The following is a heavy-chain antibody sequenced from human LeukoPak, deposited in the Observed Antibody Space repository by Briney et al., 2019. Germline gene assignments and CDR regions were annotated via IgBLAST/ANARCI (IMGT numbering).Heavy chain of an antibody. CDR3: ARNYYESNGVYKGDDY. D-gene: IGHD3-22*01. CDR1: GFTFSSYS. CDR2: ISSSSFTI. Sequence: GGSLRLSCAASGFTFSSYSMNWVRQAPGKGLEWVSHISSSSFTIHYTDSVEGRFTVSRDNAKNTLYLQMNSLRAEDTAVYYCARNYYESNGVYKGDDYWGQGTLVTVSS. J-gene: IGHJ4*02. V-gene: IGHV3-48*01.